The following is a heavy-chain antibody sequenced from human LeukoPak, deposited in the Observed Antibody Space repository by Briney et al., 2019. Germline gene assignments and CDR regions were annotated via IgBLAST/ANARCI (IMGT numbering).Heavy chain of an antibody. CDR3: ARDAHHYFDY. J-gene: IGHJ4*02. CDR2: IWYDGSNK. Sequence: GGSLRFSCAASGFTFSNYGMHWVRQAPGKGLEWVALIWYDGSNKYYADSVRGRFTISRDNSKNTLYLQMKSLTVEDTAVYYCARDAHHYFDYWGQVTLVTVSS. CDR1: GFTFSNYG. V-gene: IGHV3-33*01.